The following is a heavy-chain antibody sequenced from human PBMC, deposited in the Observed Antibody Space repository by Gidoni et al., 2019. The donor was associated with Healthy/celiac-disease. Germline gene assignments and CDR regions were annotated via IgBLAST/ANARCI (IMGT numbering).Heavy chain of an antibody. D-gene: IGHD4-17*01. V-gene: IGHV4-34*01. Sequence: QVQLQQWGAGLLKPSETLSLTCAVYGGSFSGYSWSWIRQPPGKGLEWIGEINHSGSTNYNPSLKSRVTISVDTSKNQFSLKLSSVTAADTAVYYCARPNYGDYGGPWGQGTLVTVSS. CDR3: ARPNYGDYGGP. J-gene: IGHJ5*02. CDR2: INHSGST. CDR1: GGSFSGYS.